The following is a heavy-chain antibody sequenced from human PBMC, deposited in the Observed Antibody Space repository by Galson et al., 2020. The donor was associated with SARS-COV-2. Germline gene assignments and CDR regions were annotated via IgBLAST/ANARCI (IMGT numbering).Heavy chain of an antibody. J-gene: IGHJ5*02. CDR1: GYTLTELS. V-gene: IGHV1-24*01. CDR3: ATTTPVDQTNWFAP. Sequence: ASVKVSCKVSGYTLTELSMHWVRQAPGKGLEWMGGFDPEDGETIYAQKFQGRVTMTEDTSTDTAYMELSSLRSEDTAVYYCATTTPVDQTNWFAPWGQGTLVTVSS. CDR2: FDPEDGET.